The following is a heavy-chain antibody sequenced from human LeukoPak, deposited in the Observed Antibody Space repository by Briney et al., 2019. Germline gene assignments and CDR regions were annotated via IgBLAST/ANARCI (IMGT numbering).Heavy chain of an antibody. CDR1: GGSISSYY. J-gene: IGHJ4*02. V-gene: IGHV4-59*05. CDR2: IYYSGST. Sequence: SETLSLTCTVSGGSISSYYWSWVRQPAGKGLEWIGRIYYSGSTYYNPSLKSRVTISVDTSKNQFSLKLSSVTAADTAVYYCARHPQAYYYDSSGYYNDYFDYWGQGTLVTVSS. D-gene: IGHD3-22*01. CDR3: ARHPQAYYYDSSGYYNDYFDY.